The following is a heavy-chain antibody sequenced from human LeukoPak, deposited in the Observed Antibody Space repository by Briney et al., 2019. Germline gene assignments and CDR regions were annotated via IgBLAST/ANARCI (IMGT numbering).Heavy chain of an antibody. J-gene: IGHJ4*02. CDR2: IFYSGST. Sequence: PGGSLRLSCAASGFSFSTYDMTWVRQPPGKGLEWIGSIFYSGSTYYNPSLNSRVTISIDTSKNQFSLRLSSVTAADTAVYYCARQMNTVTADYWGQGTLVTVSS. D-gene: IGHD4-17*01. V-gene: IGHV4-39*01. CDR1: GFSFSTYD. CDR3: ARQMNTVTADY.